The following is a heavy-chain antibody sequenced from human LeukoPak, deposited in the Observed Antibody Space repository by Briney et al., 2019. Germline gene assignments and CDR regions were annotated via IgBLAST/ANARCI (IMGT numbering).Heavy chain of an antibody. CDR1: GFTFSSYA. Sequence: GGSLRLSCAASGFTFSSYAMSWVRQAPGKGLEWVSAISGSGGSTYYADSVKGRFTSSRDNSKNTLYLQMNSLRAEDTAVYYCARDYDFWSGYYTGIFDFWGQGTLVTVSS. V-gene: IGHV3-23*01. CDR2: ISGSGGST. CDR3: ARDYDFWSGYYTGIFDF. J-gene: IGHJ4*02. D-gene: IGHD3-3*01.